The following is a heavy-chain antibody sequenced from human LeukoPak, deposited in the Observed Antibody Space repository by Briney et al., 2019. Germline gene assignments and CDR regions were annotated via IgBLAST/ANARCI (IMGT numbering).Heavy chain of an antibody. V-gene: IGHV3-74*01. CDR3: ARDPTYYYVDV. Sequence: PGGSLRLSCAASGFTFSSYWMHWVRQAPGKGLVWFSRINSDGSSTNYADSVKGRFTISRDNAKNTLYLQMNSLRAEDTAVYYCARDPTYYYVDVWGKGTTVTVSS. CDR2: INSDGSST. CDR1: GFTFSSYW. J-gene: IGHJ6*03.